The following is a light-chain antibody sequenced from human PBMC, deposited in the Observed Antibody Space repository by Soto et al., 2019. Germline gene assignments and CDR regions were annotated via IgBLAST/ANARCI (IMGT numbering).Light chain of an antibody. CDR2: GAS. J-gene: IGKJ1*01. V-gene: IGKV3-20*01. CDR1: QSVSSSY. Sequence: EIVLTQSPGTLSLSPGERATLSCRASQSVSSSYLAWYQQKPGQAPRLLIYGASSRPTGVPDRFSGSESGTDFTLTISRMEPEDFAMYYFQQYGSSTWTFGQGTKVEIK. CDR3: QQYGSSTWT.